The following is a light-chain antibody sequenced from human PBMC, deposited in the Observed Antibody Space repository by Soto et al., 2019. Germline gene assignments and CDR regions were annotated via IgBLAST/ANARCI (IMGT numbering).Light chain of an antibody. CDR2: KAS. CDR3: QQYNSYVT. J-gene: IGKJ1*01. CDR1: QSISSW. Sequence: DIQMTQSPSTLSASVGDRVTITCRASQSISSWLAWYQQKPGKAPKLLIYKASSLESGVPSRFSGSGSGTEFTLTISSLQPDDFATYYYQQYNSYVTFGQGTKVEIK. V-gene: IGKV1-5*03.